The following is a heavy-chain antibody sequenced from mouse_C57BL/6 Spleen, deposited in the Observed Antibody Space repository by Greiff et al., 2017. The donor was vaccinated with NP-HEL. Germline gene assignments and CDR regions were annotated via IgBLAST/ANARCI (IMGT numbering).Heavy chain of an antibody. J-gene: IGHJ2*01. CDR1: GYAFSSYW. D-gene: IGHD2-4*01. V-gene: IGHV1-80*01. CDR3: AREGSVYYDYGRSFDY. CDR2: IYPGDGDT. Sequence: VQLQQSGAELVKPGASVKISCKASGYAFSSYWMNWVKQRPGKGLEWIGQIYPGDGDTNYNGKFKGKATLTADKSSSTAYMQLSSLTSEDSAVYFCAREGSVYYDYGRSFDYWGQGTTLTVSS.